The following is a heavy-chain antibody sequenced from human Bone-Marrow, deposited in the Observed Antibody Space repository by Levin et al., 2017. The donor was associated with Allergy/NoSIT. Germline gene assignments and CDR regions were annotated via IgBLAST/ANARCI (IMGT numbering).Heavy chain of an antibody. V-gene: IGHV3-23*01. J-gene: IGHJ4*01. CDR1: GFIFSTYA. CDR3: AKAGAARGAYYFDY. CDR2: ISSVGDDR. Sequence: ASVKVSCAASGFIFSTYAVTWVRQAPGKGLEWVSAISSVGDDRYYADSVRGRFTISRDNSKNRLYLHMNSLRADDSAIYYCAKAGAARGAYYFDYWGHGTLVTVSS. D-gene: IGHD6-6*01.